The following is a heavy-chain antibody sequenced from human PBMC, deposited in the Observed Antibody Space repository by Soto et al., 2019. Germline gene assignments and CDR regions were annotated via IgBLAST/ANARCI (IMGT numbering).Heavy chain of an antibody. CDR3: ARDRGVAPPVAGNTHYYYYMDV. D-gene: IGHD6-19*01. CDR1: GYSFTNYG. Sequence: QDQLLQSGAEVKKPGASVTVSCKASGYSFTNYGITWVRQAPGHGLEWMGWISAFNGNTHYAQKLQGRVTMTTDASTSTAYMELRSLRSDDTAVYYCARDRGVAPPVAGNTHYYYYMDVWGKGTTVTVSS. CDR2: ISAFNGNT. V-gene: IGHV1-18*01. J-gene: IGHJ6*03.